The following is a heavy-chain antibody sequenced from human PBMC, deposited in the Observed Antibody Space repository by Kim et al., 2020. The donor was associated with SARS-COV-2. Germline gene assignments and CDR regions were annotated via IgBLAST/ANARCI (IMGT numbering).Heavy chain of an antibody. V-gene: IGHV4-34*01. CDR1: GGSFSGYY. D-gene: IGHD3-22*01. J-gene: IGHJ4*02. CDR3: ARVRGRNYYDSSGFKSLDY. CDR2: INHSGST. Sequence: SETLSLTCAVYGGSFSGYYWSWIRQPPGKGLEWIGEINHSGSTNYNPSLKSRVTISVDTSKNQFSLKLSSVTAADTAVYYCARVRGRNYYDSSGFKSLDYWGQGTLVTVSS.